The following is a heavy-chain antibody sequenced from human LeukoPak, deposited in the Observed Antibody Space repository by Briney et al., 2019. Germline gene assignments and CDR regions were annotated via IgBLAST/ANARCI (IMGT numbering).Heavy chain of an antibody. V-gene: IGHV4-59*08. CDR1: GGSISSYY. CDR3: ARTGVLLLLMVRGALDV. Sequence: SETLSLTCAVSGGSISSYYWSWIRQPPGKGLEWIGYIYYSGSTNYNPSLKSRVTISVDTSKNQFSLKLSSVTAADTAVYYCARTGVLLLLMVRGALDVWGKGTTVTVSS. CDR2: IYYSGST. J-gene: IGHJ6*04. D-gene: IGHD3-10*01.